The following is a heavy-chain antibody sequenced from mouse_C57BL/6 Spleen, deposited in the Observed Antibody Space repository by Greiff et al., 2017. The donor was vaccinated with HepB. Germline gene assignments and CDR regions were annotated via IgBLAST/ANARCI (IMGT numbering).Heavy chain of an antibody. CDR3: ARSPNFYFDY. CDR2: IYPGDGDT. CDR1: GYAFSSSW. D-gene: IGHD4-1*02. J-gene: IGHJ2*01. Sequence: VKLMESGPELVKPGASVKISCKASGYAFSSSWMNWVKQRPGKGLEWIGRIYPGDGDTNYNGKFKGKATLTADKSSSTAYMQLSSLTSEDSAVYVCARSPNFYFDYWGQGTTLTVSS. V-gene: IGHV1-82*01.